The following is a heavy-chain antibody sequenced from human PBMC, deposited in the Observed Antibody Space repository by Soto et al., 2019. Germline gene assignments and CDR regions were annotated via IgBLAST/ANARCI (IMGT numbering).Heavy chain of an antibody. J-gene: IGHJ6*02. CDR1: VGTFSSYA. Sequence: GXSVKVSCKASVGTFSSYAISWVRQAPGQGLEWMGGIIPIFGTANYAQKFQGRVTITADESTSTAYMELNSLRVEDTAVYYCARIVATSLYYYYGMDVWGQEPTVTVS. V-gene: IGHV1-69*13. CDR2: IIPIFGTA. CDR3: ARIVATSLYYYYGMDV. D-gene: IGHD5-12*01.